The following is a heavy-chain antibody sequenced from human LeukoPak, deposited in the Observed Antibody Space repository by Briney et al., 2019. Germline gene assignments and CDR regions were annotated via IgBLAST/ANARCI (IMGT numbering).Heavy chain of an antibody. CDR1: GGSISSSSYY. J-gene: IGHJ4*02. V-gene: IGHV4-39*07. D-gene: IGHD2-21*02. CDR2: IYYSGST. Sequence: SETLSLTCTVSGGSISSSSYYWGWIRQPPGTGLEWIGSIYYSGSTYYNLSLKSRVTISVDTSKNQFSLKLSSVTAADTAVYYCARGSRRAYCGGDCYPLDYWGQGTLVTVSS. CDR3: ARGSRRAYCGGDCYPLDY.